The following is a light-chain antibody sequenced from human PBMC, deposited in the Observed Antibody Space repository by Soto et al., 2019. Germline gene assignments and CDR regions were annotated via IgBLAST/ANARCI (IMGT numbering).Light chain of an antibody. CDR1: SSDVGGYNY. CDR2: EVS. J-gene: IGLJ2*01. Sequence: QSALTQPASVSGSPGQSITISCTGTSSDVGGYNYVSWYQQHPGKAPKLMIYEVSNRPSGVSNRFSGSKSGNTASLTISGRLADDDAHYYCISYTSSSTLVVFGGGTKLTVL. V-gene: IGLV2-14*01. CDR3: ISYTSSSTLVV.